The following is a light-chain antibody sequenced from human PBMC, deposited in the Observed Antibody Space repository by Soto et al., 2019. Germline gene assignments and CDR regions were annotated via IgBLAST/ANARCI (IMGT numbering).Light chain of an antibody. Sequence: EIVLTQSPGTLSLSPGERATLSCRASQSVSSSYLAWYQRKPGQAPRLLIYDTSSRATGVPDRFSGSGSGTDFTLPISRLEPEDFAVFYCQQYGSSPRTFGGGTKVEIK. J-gene: IGKJ4*01. CDR1: QSVSSSY. V-gene: IGKV3-20*01. CDR3: QQYGSSPRT. CDR2: DTS.